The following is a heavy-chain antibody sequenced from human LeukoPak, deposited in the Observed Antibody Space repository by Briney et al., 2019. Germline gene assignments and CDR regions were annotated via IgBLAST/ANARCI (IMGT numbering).Heavy chain of an antibody. CDR3: ARGKGPFYYDYVWGSYRYTGWFDP. D-gene: IGHD3-16*02. CDR1: GYTFTSYD. J-gene: IGHJ5*02. Sequence: ASVKVSCKASGYTFTSYDINRVRQATGQGLEWMGWMNPNSGNTGYAQKFQGRVTITRNTSISTAYMELSSLRYEDTAVYYCARGKGPFYYDYVWGSYRYTGWFDPWGQGTLVTVSS. V-gene: IGHV1-8*03. CDR2: MNPNSGNT.